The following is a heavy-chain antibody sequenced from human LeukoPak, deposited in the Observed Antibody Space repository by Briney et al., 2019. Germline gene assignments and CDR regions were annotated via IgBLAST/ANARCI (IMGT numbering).Heavy chain of an antibody. CDR3: ASEAFCAGASCSLHRVAS. CDR2: PAPSSGAT. V-gene: IGHV1-2*02. D-gene: IGHD2-21*01. CDR1: VYTFTASN. Sequence: AAPKVSCMASVYTFTASNMHGVRHTPEQGGECMGSPAPSSGATKYAQKFQGRVIITRDTSIATAYMDLSSLISDDTAVYYCASEAFCAGASCSLHRVASWGPGTLVIVSS. J-gene: IGHJ4*02.